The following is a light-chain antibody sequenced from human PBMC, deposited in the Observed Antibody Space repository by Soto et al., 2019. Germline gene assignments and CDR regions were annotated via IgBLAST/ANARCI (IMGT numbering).Light chain of an antibody. Sequence: DIQMTQSPSSLSASIGDRVTITCRASQSVTSNLNWYQQKFGETPKLLMYAASNLQGGVPSRFSGSGSGTDFTLTISSLQPEDFATYYCQQSFSTPYIFGQGTKLEIK. CDR1: QSVTSN. V-gene: IGKV1-39*01. CDR2: AAS. CDR3: QQSFSTPYI. J-gene: IGKJ2*01.